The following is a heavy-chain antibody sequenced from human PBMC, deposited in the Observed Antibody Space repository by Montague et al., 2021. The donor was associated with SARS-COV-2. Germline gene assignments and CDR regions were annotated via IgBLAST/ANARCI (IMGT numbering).Heavy chain of an antibody. CDR1: GDSVSINSGA. CDR2: TYYRSKWYS. V-gene: IGHV6-1*01. D-gene: IGHD6-19*01. Sequence: CAISGDSVSINSGAWSWIRQAPPRGLEWLGRTYYRSKWYSDYAPSVRCRLTVNPDASKNEFSLELNYVTSEDTAVYYCVRYSGWFYFDFWGQGTLVTVSS. J-gene: IGHJ4*02. CDR3: VRYSGWFYFDF.